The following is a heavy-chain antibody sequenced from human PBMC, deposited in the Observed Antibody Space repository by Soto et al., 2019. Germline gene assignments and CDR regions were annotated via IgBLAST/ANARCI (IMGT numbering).Heavy chain of an antibody. CDR3: AMKGYCSRTTCYPQG. CDR1: GFTFSTYD. D-gene: IGHD2-2*01. J-gene: IGHJ3*01. CDR2: IRSNGDNT. Sequence: GGSLRLSCAASGFTFSTYDMSWVRQAPGKGLEWVSSIRSNGDNTYYADSVKGRFTISRDNSKNSLYLQMNSLRAEDTAVYYCAMKGYCSRTTCYPQGWGLGTMVTVSS. V-gene: IGHV3-23*01.